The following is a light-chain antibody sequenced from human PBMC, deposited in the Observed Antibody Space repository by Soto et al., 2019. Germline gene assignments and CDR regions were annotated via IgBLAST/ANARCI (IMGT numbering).Light chain of an antibody. CDR3: QQCGSTRCT. CDR1: QSVSSSY. Sequence: DIVLTQSPGTLSLSPGERATLSCRASQSVSSSYLAWYQQKPGHAPRLLIYGASSKATGIPGRFSGSGSGTDFTLTISRLEPEDFAMYYCQQCGSTRCTFGQGTKVEIK. J-gene: IGKJ1*01. CDR2: GAS. V-gene: IGKV3-20*01.